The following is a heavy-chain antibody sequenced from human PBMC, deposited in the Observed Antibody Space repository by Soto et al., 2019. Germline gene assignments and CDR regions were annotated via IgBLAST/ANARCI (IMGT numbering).Heavy chain of an antibody. V-gene: IGHV4-34*01. Sequence: QVQLQQWGAGLLKPSETLSLTCSVSGGSFPDYYWTWIRQTPGKGLAWIGEINHRGTTNYNPSLESRVTISVDTSKNQFSLYITSVTAADTAVYFCARGRRANMVRGLDPWGQGTLVTVSS. CDR3: ARGRRANMVRGLDP. D-gene: IGHD3-10*01. J-gene: IGHJ5*02. CDR1: GGSFPDYY. CDR2: INHRGTT.